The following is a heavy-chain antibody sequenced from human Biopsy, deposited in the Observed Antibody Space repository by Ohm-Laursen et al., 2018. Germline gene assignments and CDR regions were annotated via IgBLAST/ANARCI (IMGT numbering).Heavy chain of an antibody. Sequence: ASVKGSRQGSGFIFTSFGVSWGRQAPGHGLGWKGGVSTYNGNTEYEQKFQGRVTLTTDTSANTAYMELRSLRSGDTAVYFCARVREGGLLDYWGQGILVTVSS. CDR2: VSTYNGNT. J-gene: IGHJ4*02. CDR1: GFIFTSFG. V-gene: IGHV1-18*01. CDR3: ARVREGGLLDY. D-gene: IGHD3-16*01.